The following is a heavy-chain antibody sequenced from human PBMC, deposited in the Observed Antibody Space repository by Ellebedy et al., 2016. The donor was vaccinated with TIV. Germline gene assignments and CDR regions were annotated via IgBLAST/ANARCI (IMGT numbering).Heavy chain of an antibody. CDR2: MNPDSGDT. CDR3: ARVVAAAGGFYFNNGMDI. D-gene: IGHD6-13*01. J-gene: IGHJ6*02. V-gene: IGHV1-8*03. Sequence: AASVKVSCKASGYTFTNYDINWARQATGQGLEWMGWMNPDSGDTVYTQKFQGRVTFTRDTSITTAYMDLSSLRSEDTAVYYCARVVAAAGGFYFNNGMDIWGQGTTVTVPS. CDR1: GYTFTNYD.